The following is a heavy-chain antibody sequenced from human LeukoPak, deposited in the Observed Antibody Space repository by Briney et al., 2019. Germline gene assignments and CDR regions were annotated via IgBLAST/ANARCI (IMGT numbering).Heavy chain of an antibody. V-gene: IGHV3-30*18. Sequence: PGGSLRLSCAASGFTFSSYGMHWVRQAPGKGLEWVAVISYDGSNKYYADSVKGRFTISRDNSKNTLYLQMNSLRAEDTAVYYCAKDHYYDSSGYYYPMDVWGQGTTVTVSS. CDR3: AKDHYYDSSGYYYPMDV. CDR1: GFTFSSYG. J-gene: IGHJ6*02. CDR2: ISYDGSNK. D-gene: IGHD3-22*01.